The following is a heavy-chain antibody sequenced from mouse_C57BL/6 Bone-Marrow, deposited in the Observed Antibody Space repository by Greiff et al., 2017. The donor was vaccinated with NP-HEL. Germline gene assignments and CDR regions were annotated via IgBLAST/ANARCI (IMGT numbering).Heavy chain of an antibody. V-gene: IGHV1-81*01. CDR3: ARAGIHYYGSSPFAY. CDR2: IYPRSGNT. CDR1: GYTFTSYG. J-gene: IGHJ3*01. Sequence: QVQLQQSGAELARPGASVKLSCKASGYTFTSYGISWVKQRTGQGLEWIGEIYPRSGNTYYNEKFKGKATLTADKSSSTAYMELRSLTSEDAAVYICARAGIHYYGSSPFAYWGQGTLVTVSA. D-gene: IGHD1-1*01.